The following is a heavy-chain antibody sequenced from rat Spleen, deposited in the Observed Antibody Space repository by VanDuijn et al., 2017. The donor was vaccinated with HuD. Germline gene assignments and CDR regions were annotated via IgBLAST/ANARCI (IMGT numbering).Heavy chain of an antibody. CDR1: GFTFSNYG. Sequence: EVQLVESGGGLVQPGRSLKVTCAASGFTFSNYGTDWIRQATTKGREWVASISTSGGSTYYRDSVKGRFTVSRDNAKSTLYLQMDSLRSEDTATYYCARHEAYTYYGYNSLFDYWGQGVMVTVSS. CDR2: ISTSGGST. J-gene: IGHJ2*01. V-gene: IGHV5-19*01. CDR3: ARHEAYTYYGYNSLFDY. D-gene: IGHD1-9*01.